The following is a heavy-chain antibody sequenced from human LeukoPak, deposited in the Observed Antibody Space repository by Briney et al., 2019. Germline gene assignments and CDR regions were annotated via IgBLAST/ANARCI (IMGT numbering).Heavy chain of an antibody. CDR2: ISSSGSTV. CDR3: ARDAAVTTNGMDV. J-gene: IGHJ6*02. CDR1: GFTFSSYE. Sequence: GGSLRLSCAASGFTFSSYEMNWVRQAPGKGLEWVSFISSSGSTVNYVDSVKGRFTISRDNAKNSLYLQMNSLRAEDTAVYYCARDAAVTTNGMDVWGQGTTVTVSS. V-gene: IGHV3-48*03. D-gene: IGHD4-17*01.